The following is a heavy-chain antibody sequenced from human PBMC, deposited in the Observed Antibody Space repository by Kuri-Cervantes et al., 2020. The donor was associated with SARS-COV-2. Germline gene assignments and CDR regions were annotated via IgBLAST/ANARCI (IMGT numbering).Heavy chain of an antibody. Sequence: SVTVSCKASVYTFTSYDINWVRQATGQGLEWMGWMNPNSGNTSYAQKFQGRVTMTRNTSISTAYMELNSLISEDTVVYYCAGGRPLRSDAFDIWGQGTMVTVSS. CDR3: AGGRPLRSDAFDI. CDR2: MNPNSGNT. J-gene: IGHJ3*02. CDR1: VYTFTSYD. V-gene: IGHV1-8*01.